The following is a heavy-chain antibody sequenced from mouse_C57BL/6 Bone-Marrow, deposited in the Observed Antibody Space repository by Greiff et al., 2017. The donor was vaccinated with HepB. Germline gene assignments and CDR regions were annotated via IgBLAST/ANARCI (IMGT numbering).Heavy chain of an antibody. CDR2: ISNLAYSI. D-gene: IGHD1-1*01. J-gene: IGHJ1*03. V-gene: IGHV5-15*01. CDR1: GFTFSDYG. Sequence: EVQLVESGGGLVQPGGSLKLSCAASGFTFSDYGMAWVRQAPRKGPEWVAFISNLAYSIYYADTVTGRFTISRENAKNTLYLEMSSLRSEDTAMYYCARQTTVVATGYFDVWGTGTTVTVSS. CDR3: ARQTTVVATGYFDV.